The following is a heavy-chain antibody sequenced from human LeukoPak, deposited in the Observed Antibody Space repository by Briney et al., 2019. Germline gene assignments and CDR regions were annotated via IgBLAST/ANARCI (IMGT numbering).Heavy chain of an antibody. V-gene: IGHV4-39*01. J-gene: IGHJ4*02. D-gene: IGHD3-9*01. CDR2: LSYSGTS. CDR1: GGSISSSSYY. Sequence: SETPSLTCTVSGGSISSSSYYWGWIRQPPGEGLEWIGSLSYSGTSYYNPSLKSRVTISLDTSKNRFSLTVSSVTATDTAVYYCARHSSDILTGYSHTDYWGQGTLVTVSS. CDR3: ARHSSDILTGYSHTDY.